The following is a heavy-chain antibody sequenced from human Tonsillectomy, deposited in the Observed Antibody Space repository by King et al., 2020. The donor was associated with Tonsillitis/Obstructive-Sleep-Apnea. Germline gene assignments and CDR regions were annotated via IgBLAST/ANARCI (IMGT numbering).Heavy chain of an antibody. V-gene: IGHV7-4-1*02. CDR1: GYTFTSYT. CDR3: AREGRSRWPNYYYYYMDV. CDR2: INTNTGNP. J-gene: IGHJ6*03. D-gene: IGHD6-13*01. Sequence: QLVQSGSELKKPGASVKVSCKASGYTFTSYTMNWVRQAPGQGLEWMGWINTNTGNPTYAQGFTGRFVFSLDTSVSTAYLQISSLKAEDSAVYYCAREGRSRWPNYYYYYMDVWGTGTTVTVSS.